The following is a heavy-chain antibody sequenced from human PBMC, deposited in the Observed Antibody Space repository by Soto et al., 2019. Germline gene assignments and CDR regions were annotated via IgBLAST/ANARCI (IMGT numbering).Heavy chain of an antibody. CDR1: GYSIRSGYF. V-gene: IGHV4-38-2*01. CDR3: ARSMYSTSAQLYYGMDV. J-gene: IGHJ6*02. CDR2: MYHSGIT. Sequence: KASETLSLTCAVSGYSIRSGYFWGWIRQPPGKGLEWIGSMYHSGITYYNLSLKSRVTISVDTSKNQLSPKLSSATATDTAVYYCARSMYSTSAQLYYGMDVWGQGTTVTVSS. D-gene: IGHD6-6*01.